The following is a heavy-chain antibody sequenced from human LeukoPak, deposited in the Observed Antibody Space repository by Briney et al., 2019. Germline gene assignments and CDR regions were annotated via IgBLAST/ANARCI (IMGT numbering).Heavy chain of an antibody. CDR3: ASGSREW. Sequence: PGGSLRLSCAASGFTFSRYWMSWVRQAPGKGLEWLANIKEDGSEKYYVDSVKGRFTISRDNAKNSLYLQMNSLRAVDTSVYYCASGSREWWGQGTLVTVSS. V-gene: IGHV3-7*01. CDR2: IKEDGSEK. CDR1: GFTFSRYW. D-gene: IGHD3-10*01. J-gene: IGHJ4*02.